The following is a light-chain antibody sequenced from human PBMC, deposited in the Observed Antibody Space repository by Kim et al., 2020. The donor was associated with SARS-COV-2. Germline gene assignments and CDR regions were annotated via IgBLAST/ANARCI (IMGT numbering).Light chain of an antibody. V-gene: IGKV3-20*01. J-gene: IGKJ1*01. CDR2: GAS. CDR1: QSVSSSY. Sequence: SPGERATLSCRASQSVSSSYLAWYQQKPGQAPRLLIYGASSRATGIPDRFSGSGSGTDFTLNISRLEPEDFAVYYCQQYGSSLRTFGQGTKVDIK. CDR3: QQYGSSLRT.